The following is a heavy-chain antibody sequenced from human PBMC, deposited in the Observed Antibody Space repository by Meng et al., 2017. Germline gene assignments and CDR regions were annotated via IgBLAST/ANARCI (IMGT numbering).Heavy chain of an antibody. CDR1: GFTFSSYS. J-gene: IGHJ6*02. CDR2: ISSSSSYI. V-gene: IGHV3-21*01. D-gene: IGHD6-19*01. CDR3: ARDLSLRIAVAGRKSYYYYYGMDV. Sequence: GESLKISCAASGFTFSSYSMNWVRQAPGKGLEWVSSISSSSSYIYYADSVKGRFTISRDNAKNSLYLQMNSQRAEDTAVYYCARDLSLRIAVAGRKSYYYYYGMDVWGQGTTVTVSS.